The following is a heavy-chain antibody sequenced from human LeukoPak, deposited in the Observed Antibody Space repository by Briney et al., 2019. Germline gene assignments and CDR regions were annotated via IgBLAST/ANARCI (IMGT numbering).Heavy chain of an antibody. CDR1: GYTFTGYY. D-gene: IGHD4-17*01. CDR2: INPNSGGT. Sequence: ASVKVSCKASGYTFTGYYMHWVRQAPGQGLEWMGRINPNSGGTNYAQKFQDRVTMTRDTSISTAYMGLSRLRSDDTAVYYCARFGADYGDYADPDYWGQGTLVTVSS. V-gene: IGHV1-2*06. CDR3: ARFGADYGDYADPDY. J-gene: IGHJ4*02.